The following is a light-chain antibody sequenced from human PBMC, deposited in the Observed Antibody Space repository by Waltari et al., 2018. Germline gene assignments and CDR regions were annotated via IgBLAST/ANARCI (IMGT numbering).Light chain of an antibody. J-gene: IGLJ1*01. CDR1: SSDVGTYNY. Sequence: QSALTQPASVSGSPGQSITISCTGTSSDVGTYNYVSWYQQYPGQAPTHVIYEVTNRPSGPPVLFYASKSVSTASLTISGRHPYDAAHYHCSSYTRATTLVVFGPGNWVTV. CDR3: SSYTRATTLVV. CDR2: EVT. V-gene: IGLV2-14*01.